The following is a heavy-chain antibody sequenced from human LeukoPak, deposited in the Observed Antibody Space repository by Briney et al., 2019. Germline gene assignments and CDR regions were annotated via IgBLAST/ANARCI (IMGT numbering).Heavy chain of an antibody. D-gene: IGHD3-22*01. V-gene: IGHV3-9*01. Sequence: GRSLRLSCAASGFTFDDYAVHWVRQAPGKGLEWVSGISWNSGSIGYADSVKGRFTISRDNAKNSLYLQMNSLRAEDTALYYCAKDLSYYYDSSGLDYWGQGTLVTVSS. CDR1: GFTFDDYA. J-gene: IGHJ4*02. CDR2: ISWNSGSI. CDR3: AKDLSYYYDSSGLDY.